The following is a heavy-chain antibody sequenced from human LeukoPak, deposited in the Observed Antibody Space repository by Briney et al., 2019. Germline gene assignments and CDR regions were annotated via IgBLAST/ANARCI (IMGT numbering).Heavy chain of an antibody. CDR3: ARENKAVAAHYFDY. J-gene: IGHJ4*02. Sequence: GGSLRLSCAASGFTVSDNYMSWVRLAPGKGLEWVSVIYSGGSTYYADPVKGRFTISRDNSKNTMYLQMNSLRAEDTAVYYCARENKAVAAHYFDYWGQGTLVTVSS. D-gene: IGHD6-19*01. CDR1: GFTVSDNY. V-gene: IGHV3-66*01. CDR2: IYSGGST.